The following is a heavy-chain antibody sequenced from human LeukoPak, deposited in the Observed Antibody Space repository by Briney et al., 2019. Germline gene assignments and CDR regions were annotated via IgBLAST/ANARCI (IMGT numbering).Heavy chain of an antibody. CDR1: GFTFSSYD. V-gene: IGHV3-48*03. D-gene: IGHD3-3*01. Sequence: GRSLRLSCAASGFTFSSYDMEWVRQAPGKGLEWVSHISSSGGDICYADSVKVRITISRDNAKNSLYLQMNSLRGEYTAVYYCARGLRYTILGGDYYWGQGALVSVSS. CDR2: ISSSGGDI. CDR3: ARGLRYTILGGDYY. J-gene: IGHJ4*02.